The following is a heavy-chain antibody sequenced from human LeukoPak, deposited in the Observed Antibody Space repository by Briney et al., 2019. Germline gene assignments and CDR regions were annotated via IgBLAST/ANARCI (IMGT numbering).Heavy chain of an antibody. CDR3: ARAFRSYSSSWYPGY. CDR2: IYHSGST. Sequence: PSETLSLTCTVSGGSISSGGYYWSWIRQPPGEGLEWIGYIYHSGSTYYNPSLKSRVTISVDRSKNQFSLKLSSVTAADTAVYYCARAFRSYSSSWYPGYWGQGTLVTVSS. J-gene: IGHJ4*02. V-gene: IGHV4-30-2*01. D-gene: IGHD6-13*01. CDR1: GGSISSGGYY.